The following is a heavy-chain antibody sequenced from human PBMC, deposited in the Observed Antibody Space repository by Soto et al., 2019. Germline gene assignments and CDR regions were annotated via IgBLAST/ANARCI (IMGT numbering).Heavy chain of an antibody. V-gene: IGHV1-69*02. CDR2: LIPILGLA. Sequence: QVQLVQSGAEVKKPGSSLKVSCKAAGGTFSNYTITWVRQAPGQGLEWMGRLIPILGLANYAQKFRGRVTITADKSTTTAYMELRSLRTEDTAMYYCARFKLGEDYWGQGTLVTVSS. CDR1: GGTFSNYT. CDR3: ARFKLGEDY. J-gene: IGHJ4*02. D-gene: IGHD3-16*01.